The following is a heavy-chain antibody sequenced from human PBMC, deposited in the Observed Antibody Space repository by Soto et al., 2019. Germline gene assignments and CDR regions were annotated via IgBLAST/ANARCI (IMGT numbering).Heavy chain of an antibody. CDR2: IGPYNGNT. D-gene: IGHD2-15*01. CDR3: ARCYCTVGSCYTCWHFDL. J-gene: IGHJ2*01. Sequence: QAPLVQSGAEVKKPGASVKVSCQAGGYTFADYGISWVRQAPGQGLEWVGWIGPYNGNTNYAQNLQERVTMTTDTSTNTAYMELRSLRSDDTALYYCARCYCTVGSCYTCWHFDLWGRGTLLTVSS. V-gene: IGHV1-18*01. CDR1: GYTFADYG.